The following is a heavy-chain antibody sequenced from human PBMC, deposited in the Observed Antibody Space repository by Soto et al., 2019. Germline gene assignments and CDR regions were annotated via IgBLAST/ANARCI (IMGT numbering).Heavy chain of an antibody. J-gene: IGHJ4*02. D-gene: IGHD6-19*01. V-gene: IGHV3-30*18. CDR2: ITYDGSNN. CDR3: AKGIGRDGCVSGLD. CDR1: GFTLSNYG. Sequence: QVQLVESGGGVVQPGRSLRLSCAASGFTLSNYGMHWVRPAPCTGLEWVAVITYDGSNNYYAESVKGRFTISRDSSKNTLYLQVNSLRTEDTAVYYCAKGIGRDGCVSGLDWGQGTLVTVSS.